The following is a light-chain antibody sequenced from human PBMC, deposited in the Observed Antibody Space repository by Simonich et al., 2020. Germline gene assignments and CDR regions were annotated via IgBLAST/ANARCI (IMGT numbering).Light chain of an antibody. CDR2: DVS. J-gene: IGLJ3*02. CDR3: SSYTSSSTLV. Sequence: QSALTQPASVSGSPGQSITISCTGTSSDVGGYNYVSWYQQHPGNAPKLMIYDVSQRPSGVSNRFSGSKSGSTASLTISGLQAEDEADYYCSSYTSSSTLVFGGGTKLTVL. V-gene: IGLV2-14*01. CDR1: SSDVGGYNY.